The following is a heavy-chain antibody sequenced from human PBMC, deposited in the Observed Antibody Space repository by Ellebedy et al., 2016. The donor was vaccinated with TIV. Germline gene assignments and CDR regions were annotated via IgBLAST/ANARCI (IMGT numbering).Heavy chain of an antibody. CDR1: GVTFSRYA. CDR3: ARSRGIAPPAFDY. D-gene: IGHD6-13*01. Sequence: AASVKVSCKASGVTFSRYAVSWVRQAPGQGLEWMGWISGYNGNINYAQKLQGRVTMTTDTSTSTAYMELSSLRSEDTAVYYCARSRGIAPPAFDYWGQGTLVTVSS. CDR2: ISGYNGNI. V-gene: IGHV1-18*01. J-gene: IGHJ4*02.